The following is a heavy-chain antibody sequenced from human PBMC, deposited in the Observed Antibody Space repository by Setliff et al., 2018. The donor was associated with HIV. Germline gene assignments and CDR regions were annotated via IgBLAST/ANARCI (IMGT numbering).Heavy chain of an antibody. CDR2: IYYSGST. V-gene: IGHV4-39*07. J-gene: IGHJ4*02. D-gene: IGHD6-19*01. CDR1: GGSISSSSYY. Sequence: PSETLSLTCTVSGGSISSSSYYWGWIRQPPGKGLEWIGSIYYSGSTYYNPSLKSRVTISVDTSKNQFSLKLTSVTAADTAVYYCAREVGHRSGYYRGSFDYWGQGTLVTVSS. CDR3: AREVGHRSGYYRGSFDY.